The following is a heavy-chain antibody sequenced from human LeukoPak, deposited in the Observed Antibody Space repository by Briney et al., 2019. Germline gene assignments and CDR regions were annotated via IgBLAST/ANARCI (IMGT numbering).Heavy chain of an antibody. CDR2: IIPIFGTA. Sequence: SVKVSCKASGYTFTSYGISWVRQAPGQGLEWIGGIIPIFGTANYAQKFQGRVTITADESTSTAYMELSSLRSEDTAVYYCARSSYDFWSGYYPYWGQGTLVTVSS. CDR1: GYTFTSYG. D-gene: IGHD3-3*01. J-gene: IGHJ4*02. V-gene: IGHV1-69*13. CDR3: ARSSYDFWSGYYPY.